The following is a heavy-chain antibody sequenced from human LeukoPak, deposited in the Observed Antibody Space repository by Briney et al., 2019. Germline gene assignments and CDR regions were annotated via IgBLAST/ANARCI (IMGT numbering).Heavy chain of an antibody. CDR1: GFTFSSYW. J-gene: IGHJ3*02. CDR2: IKQDGSEK. D-gene: IGHD3-22*01. Sequence: GGSLRLSCAASGFTFSSYWMSWVRQAPGKGLEWVANIKQDGSEKYYVDSVKGRFTISRDNAKNSLYLQMNSLRAEDTAVYYCASRIIYYYDSSGYPDAFDIWGQGTMVTVSS. CDR3: ASRIIYYYDSSGYPDAFDI. V-gene: IGHV3-7*01.